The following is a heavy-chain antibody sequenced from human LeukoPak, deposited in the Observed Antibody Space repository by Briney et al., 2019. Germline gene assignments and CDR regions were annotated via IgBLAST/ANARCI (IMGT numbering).Heavy chain of an antibody. D-gene: IGHD6-19*01. J-gene: IGHJ5*02. CDR1: GYSFTSYW. CDR3: ARGMTVVGWFDP. V-gene: IGHV5-10-1*01. CDR2: IDPSDSYT. Sequence: GESLKISCKGSGYSFTSYWISWVRQMPGKGLEWMGRIDPSDSYTNYSPSFQGHVTISADKSISTAYLQWSGLKASDTAMYYCARGMTVVGWFDPWGQGTLVTVSS.